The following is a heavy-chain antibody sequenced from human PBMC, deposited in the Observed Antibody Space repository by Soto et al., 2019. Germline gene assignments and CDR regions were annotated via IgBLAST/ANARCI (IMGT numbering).Heavy chain of an antibody. Sequence: QVQLVQSGAEVKEPGASVKVSCKASGYTFTHYGFSWVRQAPGQGLEWLAWTSADNGDTNYAPKLQGRVTLTTDTSTGTSYMERRSLRSDDTAVYYWARDERVTCTSYICYYFDYGGQGTLVTVSS. J-gene: IGHJ4*02. CDR1: GYTFTHYG. CDR2: TSADNGDT. V-gene: IGHV1-18*04. CDR3: ARDERVTCTSYICYYFDY. D-gene: IGHD2-2*01.